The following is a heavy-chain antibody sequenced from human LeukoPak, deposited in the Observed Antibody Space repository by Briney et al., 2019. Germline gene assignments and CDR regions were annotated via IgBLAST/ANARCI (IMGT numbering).Heavy chain of an antibody. V-gene: IGHV4-4*07. CDR3: ARDRWGRGPGRRNWYFDL. Sequence: SETLSLTCTVSGGSISSYYGSWIRQPAGKGLEWIGRIYTSGSTNYNPSLKCRVTMSVDTSKNQFSLKLSSVTAADTAVYYCARDRWGRGPGRRNWYFDLWGRGTLVTVSS. D-gene: IGHD1-26*01. CDR2: IYTSGST. CDR1: GGSISSYY. J-gene: IGHJ2*01.